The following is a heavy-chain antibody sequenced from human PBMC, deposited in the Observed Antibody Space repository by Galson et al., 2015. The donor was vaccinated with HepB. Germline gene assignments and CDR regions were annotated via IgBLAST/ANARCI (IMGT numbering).Heavy chain of an antibody. CDR3: AKARVLMEPYYYDSSGLNDAFDI. CDR1: GFTFSSYA. D-gene: IGHD3-22*01. V-gene: IGHV3-23*01. Sequence: SLRLSCAASGFTFSSYAMSWVRQAPGKGLEWVSAISGSGGSTYYADSVKGRFTISRDNSKNTLYLQMNSLRAEDTAVYYCAKARVLMEPYYYDSSGLNDAFDIWGQGTMVTVSS. J-gene: IGHJ3*02. CDR2: ISGSGGST.